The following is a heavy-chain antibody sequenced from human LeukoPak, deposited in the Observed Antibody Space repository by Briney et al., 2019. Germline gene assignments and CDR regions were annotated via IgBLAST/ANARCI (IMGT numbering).Heavy chain of an antibody. J-gene: IGHJ4*02. V-gene: IGHV4-34*01. CDR3: ARLIY. Sequence: PSETLSLTCALYGDSFSDYYWSWIRQPPGKGLEWIGEINHSGSTNYNPSLKSRVTISVDTSKNQFSLKLSSVTAADTAVYYCARLIYWGQGTLVTVSS. CDR2: INHSGST. CDR1: GDSFSDYY.